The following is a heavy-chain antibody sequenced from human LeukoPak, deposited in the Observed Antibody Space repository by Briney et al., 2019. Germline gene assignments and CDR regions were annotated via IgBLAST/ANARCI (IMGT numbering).Heavy chain of an antibody. CDR3: ARGGFWSGYSPGPFDP. V-gene: IGHV4-39*07. CDR1: GGSISSSSYY. CDR2: IYYSGST. D-gene: IGHD3-3*01. J-gene: IGHJ5*02. Sequence: SETLSLTCTVSGGSISSSSYYWGWIRQPPGKGLEWIGSIYYSGSTYYNPSLKSRVTISVDTSKNQFSLKLSSVTAADTAVYYCARGGFWSGYSPGPFDPWGQGTLVTVSS.